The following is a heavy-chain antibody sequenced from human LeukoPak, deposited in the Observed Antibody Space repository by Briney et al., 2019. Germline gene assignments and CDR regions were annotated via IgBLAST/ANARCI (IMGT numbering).Heavy chain of an antibody. CDR2: IIPIFGTA. Sequence: LVKVSCKASGGTFSSYAISWVRQAPGQGLEWMGGIIPIFGTANYAQKFQGRVTITADKSTSTAYMELSSLRSEDTAVYYCARLSIAVAGTEDYWGQGTLVTVSS. V-gene: IGHV1-69*06. CDR3: ARLSIAVAGTEDY. J-gene: IGHJ4*02. CDR1: GGTFSSYA. D-gene: IGHD6-19*01.